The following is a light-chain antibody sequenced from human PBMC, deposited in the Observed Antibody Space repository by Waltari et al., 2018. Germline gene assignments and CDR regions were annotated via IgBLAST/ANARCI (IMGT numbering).Light chain of an antibody. J-gene: IGKJ4*01. CDR1: QSVSSY. CDR2: DAS. V-gene: IGKV3-11*01. Sequence: EIVLTQSPATLYLSQGERATLSCRASQSVSSYLAWYQQKPGQAPRLLIYDASNRATGIPARFSGSGSGTDFTLTISSLEPEYFAVYFCQQRSNWPPALTFGGGTKVEIK. CDR3: QQRSNWPPALT.